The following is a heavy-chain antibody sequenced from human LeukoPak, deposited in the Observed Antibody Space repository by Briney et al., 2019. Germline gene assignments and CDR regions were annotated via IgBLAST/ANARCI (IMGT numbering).Heavy chain of an antibody. CDR3: AREVVCSSTSCLAFDY. CDR2: IYYSGST. Sequence: SSETLSLTCTVSGGSISSSSYYWGWIRQPPGKGLEWIGSIYYSGSTYYNPSLKSRVTISVDTSKNQFSLKVSSVTAADTAVYYCAREVVCSSTSCLAFDYWGQGTLVTVSS. J-gene: IGHJ4*02. V-gene: IGHV4-39*07. CDR1: GGSISSSSYY. D-gene: IGHD2-2*01.